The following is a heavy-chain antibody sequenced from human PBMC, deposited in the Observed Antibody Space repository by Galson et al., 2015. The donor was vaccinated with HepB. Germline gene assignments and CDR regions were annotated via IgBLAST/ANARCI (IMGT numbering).Heavy chain of an antibody. CDR2: IWYDGSNK. CDR1: GFTFSSYG. V-gene: IGHV3-33*01. J-gene: IGHJ5*02. Sequence: SLRLSCAASGFTFSSYGMHWVRQAPGKGLEWVAVIWYDGSNKYYADSVKGRFTISRDNSKNTLYLQMNSLRAEDTAVYYCAREPRREMATITSWFDPWGQGTLVTVSS. CDR3: AREPRREMATITSWFDP. D-gene: IGHD5-24*01.